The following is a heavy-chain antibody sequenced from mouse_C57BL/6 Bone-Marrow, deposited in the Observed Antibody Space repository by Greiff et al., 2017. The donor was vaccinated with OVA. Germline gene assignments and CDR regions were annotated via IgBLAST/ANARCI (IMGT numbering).Heavy chain of an antibody. CDR2: IDPENGDT. V-gene: IGHV14-4*01. J-gene: IGHJ2*01. D-gene: IGHD4-1*02. CDR1: GFNIKDDY. CDR3: APTGCFDS. Sequence: VQLQQSGAELVRPGASVKLSCTASGFNIKDDYMHWVKQRPEQGLEWIGWIDPENGDTEYASKFQGKATISADTSSNTAYLQLSSLTSEDTAVSNSAPTGCFDSCGQGTTLTVSS.